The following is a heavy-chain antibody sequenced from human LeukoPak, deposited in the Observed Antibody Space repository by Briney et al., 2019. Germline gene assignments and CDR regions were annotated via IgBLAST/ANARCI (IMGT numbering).Heavy chain of an antibody. J-gene: IGHJ4*02. Sequence: SETLSLTCTVSGGSIGSGTYYWGWIRQSPGKGLEWIGSIYYSGSTNYNPSLKSRVTISVDTSKNQFSLKLSSVTAADTAVYYCARGVDSSGYYFDYWGQGTLVTVSS. CDR2: IYYSGST. CDR1: GGSIGSGTYY. D-gene: IGHD3-22*01. CDR3: ARGVDSSGYYFDY. V-gene: IGHV4-39*07.